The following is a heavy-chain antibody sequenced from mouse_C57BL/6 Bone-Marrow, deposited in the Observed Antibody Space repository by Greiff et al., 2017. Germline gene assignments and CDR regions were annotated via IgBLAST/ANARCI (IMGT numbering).Heavy chain of an antibody. CDR1: GYTFTSYW. J-gene: IGHJ1*03. V-gene: IGHV1-74*01. CDR2: IHPSDSDI. Sequence: QVQLQQPGAELVKPGASVKVSCKASGYTFTSYWMHWVKQRPGQGLEWIGRIHPSDSDINYNQKFKGKATLTVYKSSSTAYMQRSSLTSEDSAVYYGAILVTTQSYWYFDVWGTGTTVTVSS. CDR3: AILVTTQSYWYFDV. D-gene: IGHD2-2*01.